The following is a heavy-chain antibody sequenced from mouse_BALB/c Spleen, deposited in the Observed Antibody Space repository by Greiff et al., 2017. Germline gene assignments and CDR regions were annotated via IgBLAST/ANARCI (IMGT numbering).Heavy chain of an antibody. CDR3: ARYYGSSYPSFDY. V-gene: IGHV3-8*02. Sequence: VQLKESGPSLVKPSQTLSLTCSVTGDSITSGYWNWIRKFPGNKLEYMGYISYSGSTYYNPSLKSRISITRDTSKNQYYLQLNSVTTEDTATYYCARYYGSSYPSFDYWGQGTTLTVSS. CDR1: GDSITSGY. J-gene: IGHJ2*01. D-gene: IGHD1-1*01. CDR2: ISYSGST.